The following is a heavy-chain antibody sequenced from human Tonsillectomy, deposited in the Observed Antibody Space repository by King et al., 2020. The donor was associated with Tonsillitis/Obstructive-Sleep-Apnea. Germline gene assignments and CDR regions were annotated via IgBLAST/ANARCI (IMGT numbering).Heavy chain of an antibody. CDR1: GYSFTSYW. CDR3: ARRILGYCSTTSCPDAFDI. Sequence: PLVQSGAEVKKPGESLKISCKGSGYSFTSYWIGWVRQLPGKGLEWMGIIYPGDSDTRYSPSFQGQVTISADKSISTAYLQWSSLKASDTAIYYCARRILGYCSTTSCPDAFDIWGQGTMVTVSS. V-gene: IGHV5-51*01. D-gene: IGHD2-2*01. J-gene: IGHJ3*02. CDR2: IYPGDSDT.